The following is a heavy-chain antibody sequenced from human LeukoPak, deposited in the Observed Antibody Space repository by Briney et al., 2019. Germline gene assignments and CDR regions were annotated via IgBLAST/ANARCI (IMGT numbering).Heavy chain of an antibody. J-gene: IGHJ4*02. CDR2: IYYSGST. Sequence: SQTLSLTCTVSGGSISSGDYYWSWIRQPPGKGLEWIGYIYYSGSTYYNPSLKSRVTISVDTSKNQFSLKLGSVTAADTAVYYCATRHHDYGDISPFDYWGQGTLVTVSS. CDR1: GGSISSGDYY. CDR3: ATRHHDYGDISPFDY. V-gene: IGHV4-30-4*01. D-gene: IGHD4-17*01.